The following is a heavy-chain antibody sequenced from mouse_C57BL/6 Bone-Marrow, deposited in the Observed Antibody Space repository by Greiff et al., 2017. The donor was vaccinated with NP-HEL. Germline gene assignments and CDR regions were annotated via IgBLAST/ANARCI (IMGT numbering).Heavy chain of an antibody. J-gene: IGHJ4*01. CDR2: IYPRSGNT. D-gene: IGHD1-1*02. CDR1: GYTFTSYG. V-gene: IGHV1-81*01. CDR3: ECYGRQYGGDY. Sequence: QVQLQQSGAELARPGASVKLSCKASGYTFTSYGISWVKQRTGQGLEWIGDIYPRSGNTYYNEKFKGKATLTADKSSSTAYMELRSLTSEDSAVYVGECYGRQYGGDYWGQGTSVTVSS.